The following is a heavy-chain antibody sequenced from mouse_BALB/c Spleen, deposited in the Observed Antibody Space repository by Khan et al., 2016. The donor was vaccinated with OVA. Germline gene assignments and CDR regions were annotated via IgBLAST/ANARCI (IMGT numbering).Heavy chain of an antibody. V-gene: IGHV1-77*01. Sequence: QVQLQQSGPELVKPGASVKMSCKASGYTFTDYVINWVKQSNGQGLEWIGEIYPGSARTNYNENLKGKATLTADKSSNTAYMQLSRLTSEDSAVYFCARPSYYYGSNSYWFFAVWGAGTTVTVSS. D-gene: IGHD1-1*01. CDR1: GYTFTDYV. CDR3: ARPSYYYGSNSYWFFAV. CDR2: IYPGSART. J-gene: IGHJ1*01.